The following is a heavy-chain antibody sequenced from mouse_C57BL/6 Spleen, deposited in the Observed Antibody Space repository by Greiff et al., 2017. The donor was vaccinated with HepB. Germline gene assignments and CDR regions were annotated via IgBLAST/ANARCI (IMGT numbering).Heavy chain of an antibody. J-gene: IGHJ1*03. CDR1: GYTFTDYE. D-gene: IGHD1-1*01. CDR2: IDPETGGT. Sequence: QVHVKQSGAELVRPGASVTLSCKASGYTFTDYEMHWVKQTPVHGLEWIGAIDPETGGTAYNQKFKGKAILTADKSSSTAYMELRSLTSEDSAVYYCTREGTYGSSYGYFDVWGTGTTVTVSS. CDR3: TREGTYGSSYGYFDV. V-gene: IGHV1-15*01.